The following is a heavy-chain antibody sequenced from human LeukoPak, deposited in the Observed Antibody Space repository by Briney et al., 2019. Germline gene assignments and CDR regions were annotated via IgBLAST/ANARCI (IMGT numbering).Heavy chain of an antibody. CDR1: GGTFSSYA. J-gene: IGHJ6*03. D-gene: IGHD3-9*01. CDR3: ARDSGLRYFDWLLSGYYYYMDV. Sequence: SVKVSCKASGGTFSSYAISWVRQAPGQGLEWMGGIIPIFGTANYAQKFQGRVTITADESTSTAYMELSSLRSDDTAVYYCARDSGLRYFDWLLSGYYYYMDVWGKGTTVTISS. V-gene: IGHV1-69*13. CDR2: IIPIFGTA.